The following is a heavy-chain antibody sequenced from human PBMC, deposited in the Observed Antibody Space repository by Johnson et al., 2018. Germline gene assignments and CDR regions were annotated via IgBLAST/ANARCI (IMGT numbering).Heavy chain of an antibody. Sequence: VQLVQSGAEVKKPGESLTISCTGSGYSFSTYWIAWVRQMPGKGLEWMGIISPGDYDTRYRQSFQGQVTISADKSSSTAYLQWSSPKTSDTAMYYCARTRRTHDYDLDVWGKGTTVTGSS. D-gene: IGHD1-14*01. CDR3: ARTRRTHDYDLDV. V-gene: IGHV5-51*01. CDR2: ISPGDYDT. CDR1: GYSFSTYW. J-gene: IGHJ6*03.